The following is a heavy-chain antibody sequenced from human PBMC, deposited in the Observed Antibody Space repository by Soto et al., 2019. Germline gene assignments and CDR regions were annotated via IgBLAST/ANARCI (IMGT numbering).Heavy chain of an antibody. CDR1: GFTFSGYW. Sequence: GGSLRLSCAASGFTFSGYWMHWVRQAPGKGLVWVSHINSDGSSTTYADSVKGRFTISRDNAKNTLYLQMNSLRADDAAVYFWARGDEPGLEYFDGGSCYAFDFWAQ. J-gene: IGHJ4*02. CDR2: INSDGSST. CDR3: ARGDEPGLEYFDGGSCYAFDF. V-gene: IGHV3-74*01. D-gene: IGHD2-15*01.